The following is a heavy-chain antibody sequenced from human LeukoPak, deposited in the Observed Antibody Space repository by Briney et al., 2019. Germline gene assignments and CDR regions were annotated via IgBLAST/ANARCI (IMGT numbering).Heavy chain of an antibody. D-gene: IGHD1-26*01. Sequence: GQSLKISCKGSGYSFSNYWIGSVRQMPGKGLEWMGIIYPGDSDTRYSPSFQGQVTISADKSISTAYLQWSSLKASDTAMYYCARPGIVGATTYFDYWGQGTLVTVSS. J-gene: IGHJ4*02. CDR2: IYPGDSDT. CDR1: GYSFSNYW. V-gene: IGHV5-51*01. CDR3: ARPGIVGATTYFDY.